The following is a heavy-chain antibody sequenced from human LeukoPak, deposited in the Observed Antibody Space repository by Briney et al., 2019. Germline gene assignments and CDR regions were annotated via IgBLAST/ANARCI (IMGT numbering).Heavy chain of an antibody. CDR3: AREAGGSYNYYYYMDV. CDR1: GFTFSSYS. V-gene: IGHV3-48*02. CDR2: ISSSRSTI. Sequence: GGSLRLSCAASGFTFSSYSMNWVRQAPEKGLEWVSYISSSRSTIYYADSVKGRFTISRDNAKNSLYLQMNSLRDEDTAVYYCAREAGGSYNYYYYMDVWGKGTTVTVSS. J-gene: IGHJ6*03. D-gene: IGHD1-26*01.